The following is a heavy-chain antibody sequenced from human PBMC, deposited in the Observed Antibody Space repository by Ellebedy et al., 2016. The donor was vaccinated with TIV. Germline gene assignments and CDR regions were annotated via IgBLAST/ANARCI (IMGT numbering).Heavy chain of an antibody. V-gene: IGHV3-30-3*01. Sequence: PGGSLRLSCAASGFALGNYAIHWVRQAPGKGLEWVAVISDDGSRQDYADSVKGRFTVSRDNAKNTLYLQMNSLRAEDTAVFFCARDRCSGGGCYAYNGMDVWGQGTTVTVSS. J-gene: IGHJ6*02. CDR1: GFALGNYA. D-gene: IGHD2-15*01. CDR3: ARDRCSGGGCYAYNGMDV. CDR2: ISDDGSRQ.